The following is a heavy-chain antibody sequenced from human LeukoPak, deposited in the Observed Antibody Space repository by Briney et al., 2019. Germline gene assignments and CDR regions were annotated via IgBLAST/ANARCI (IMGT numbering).Heavy chain of an antibody. CDR1: GFTFSSYG. CDR2: LWYDGSNK. V-gene: IGHV3-33*01. D-gene: IGHD5-18*01. J-gene: IGHJ4*02. Sequence: GGSLRLSCAASGFTFSSYGMHWVRQAPGKGLEWVAVLWYDGSNKYYADSVKGRFTISRDNSKNTLYLQMNSLRAEDTAVYYCARGIRGYSYGSDYWGQGTLVTVSS. CDR3: ARGIRGYSYGSDY.